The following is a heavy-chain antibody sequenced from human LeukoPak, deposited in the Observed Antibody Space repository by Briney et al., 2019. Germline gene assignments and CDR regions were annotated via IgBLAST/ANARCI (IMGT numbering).Heavy chain of an antibody. D-gene: IGHD3-3*01. V-gene: IGHV3-48*01. Sequence: GGSLRLSCAASGFTFSSYSMNWVRQAPGKGLEWVSFISSSSTIYYAGSVKGRFTISRDNSKNTLYLQMNSLRAEDTAVYYCASLRITILGDYMDVWGKGTTVTVSS. CDR1: GFTFSSYS. CDR2: ISSSSTI. J-gene: IGHJ6*03. CDR3: ASLRITILGDYMDV.